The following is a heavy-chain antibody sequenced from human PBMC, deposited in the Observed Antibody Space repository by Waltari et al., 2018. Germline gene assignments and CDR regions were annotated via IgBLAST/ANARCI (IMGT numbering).Heavy chain of an antibody. J-gene: IGHJ6*03. Sequence: QVQLVQSGAAVKKPASSVKVSCKASGGPFSSYAISWVRQAPGQGLEWRGGIMPIFGTANYAQKFQGRVTITAYKSTSTAYMELSSLRSEDTDVYYCARGYVAGTRYYYYMDVWGKGTTVTVSS. CDR2: IMPIFGTA. V-gene: IGHV1-69*14. CDR1: GGPFSSYA. CDR3: ARGYVAGTRYYYYMDV. D-gene: IGHD6-19*01.